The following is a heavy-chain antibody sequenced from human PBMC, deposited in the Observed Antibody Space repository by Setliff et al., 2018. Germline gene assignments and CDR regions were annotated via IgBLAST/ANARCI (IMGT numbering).Heavy chain of an antibody. CDR2: LFDGGSA. Sequence: SETLSLTCAVSGYSISNGFYWGWIRQSPVKGLEWIGSLFDGGSAYYSPSLKSRASISLDASKNQFALKLTSATAADTAVYYCARVESMVRGKNILRHFDYWGQGIQVTVSS. D-gene: IGHD3-10*01. CDR1: GYSISNGFY. J-gene: IGHJ4*02. CDR3: ARVESMVRGKNILRHFDY. V-gene: IGHV4-38-2*01.